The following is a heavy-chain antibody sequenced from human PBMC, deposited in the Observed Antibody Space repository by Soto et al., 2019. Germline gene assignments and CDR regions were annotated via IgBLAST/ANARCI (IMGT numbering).Heavy chain of an antibody. D-gene: IGHD3-10*01. J-gene: IGHJ4*02. CDR2: ILHTGGT. CDR1: GGSISGGGFA. Sequence: SSETLSLTCAVSGGSISGGGFAWSWIRQPPGKGLEWIGYILHTGGTQYNPSLKSRVSMSVDKSKNQFSLHLTSVTAADTAVYYCARLQFGEGFDYWGQGALVTVSS. V-gene: IGHV4-30-2*01. CDR3: ARLQFGEGFDY.